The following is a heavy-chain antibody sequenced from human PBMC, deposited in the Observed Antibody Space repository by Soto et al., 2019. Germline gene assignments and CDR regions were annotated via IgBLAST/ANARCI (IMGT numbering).Heavy chain of an antibody. CDR3: ARAVVAAATFDY. Sequence: QVQLVQSGAEVKKPGASVKVSCKASGYTFTSYAMHWVRQAPGQRLEWMGWINAGNGNTKYSQKFQGRVTITRDTSASTAYMELSSLRSEDTAVYYCARAVVAAATFDYWGQGTLVTVSS. J-gene: IGHJ4*02. V-gene: IGHV1-3*01. CDR2: INAGNGNT. CDR1: GYTFTSYA. D-gene: IGHD6-13*01.